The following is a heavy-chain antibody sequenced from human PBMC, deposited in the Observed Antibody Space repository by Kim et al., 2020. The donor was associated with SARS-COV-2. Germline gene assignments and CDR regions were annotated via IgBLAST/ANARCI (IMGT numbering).Heavy chain of an antibody. Sequence: SETLSLTCTVPDGSISSASYYWGWIRQPPGKGLEWIGSIYYSGSTYYNPSLKSRVTISVDTSKNQFSLKLDSVTAADTGVYYCARGTPLAQDSYYYALDV. V-gene: IGHV4-39*01. J-gene: IGHJ6*01. CDR2: IYYSGST. D-gene: IGHD1-1*01. CDR3: ARGTPLAQDSYYYALDV. CDR1: DGSISSASYY.